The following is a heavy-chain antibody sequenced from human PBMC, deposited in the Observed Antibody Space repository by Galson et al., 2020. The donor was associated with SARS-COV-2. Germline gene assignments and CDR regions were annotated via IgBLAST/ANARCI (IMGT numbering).Heavy chain of an antibody. CDR1: GFTFSSYA. CDR2: ISYDGSNK. J-gene: IGHJ6*03. Sequence: GESLKISCAASGFTFSSYAMHWVRQAPGKGLEWVAVISYDGSNKYYADSVKGRFTISRDNSKNTLYLQMNSLRAEDTAVYYCARALGGNYYYMDVGGKGTTVTVS. V-gene: IGHV3-30*01. CDR3: ARALGGNYYYMDV.